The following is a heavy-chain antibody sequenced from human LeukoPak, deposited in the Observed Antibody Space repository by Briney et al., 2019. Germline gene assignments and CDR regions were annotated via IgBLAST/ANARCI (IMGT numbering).Heavy chain of an antibody. CDR1: GGSFSGYY. CDR2: INHSGST. V-gene: IGHV4-34*01. J-gene: IGHJ5*02. CDR3: ARRGSITIFGVATTNWFDP. Sequence: SETLSLTCAVYGGSFSGYYWSWIRQPPGKGLEWIGEINHSGSTNYNPSLKSRVTISVDTSKNQFSLKLSSVTAADTAVYYCARRGSITIFGVATTNWFDPWGQGTLVTVSS. D-gene: IGHD3-3*01.